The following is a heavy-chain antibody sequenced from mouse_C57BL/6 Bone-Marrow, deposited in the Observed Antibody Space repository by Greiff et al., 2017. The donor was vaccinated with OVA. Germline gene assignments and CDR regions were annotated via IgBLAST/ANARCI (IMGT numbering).Heavy chain of an antibody. CDR3: ARQGLYAMDY. Sequence: EVKLVESGGDLVKPGGSLKLSCAASGFTFSSYGMSWVRQTPDKRLEWVATISSGGSYTYYPDSVKGRFTISRDNAKNTLYLQMSSRQSEDTAMYYCARQGLYAMDYWGQGTSVTVSS. V-gene: IGHV5-6*01. CDR2: ISSGGSYT. J-gene: IGHJ4*01. CDR1: GFTFSSYG.